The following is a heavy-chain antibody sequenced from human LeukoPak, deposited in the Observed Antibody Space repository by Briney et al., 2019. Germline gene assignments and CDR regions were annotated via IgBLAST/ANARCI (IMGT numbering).Heavy chain of an antibody. CDR1: GGSVSSNY. CDR3: AREPVGSSFDY. D-gene: IGHD6-13*01. V-gene: IGHV4-59*02. J-gene: IGHJ4*02. Sequence: SETLSPTCSVSGGSVSSNYWAWLRQPPGKGPEWIGYIYHSGYAKYNPSFKSRVTMSVDTSKSQFSLQLTSVTAADTAVYYCAREPVGSSFDYWGQGTLVTVSS. CDR2: IYHSGYA.